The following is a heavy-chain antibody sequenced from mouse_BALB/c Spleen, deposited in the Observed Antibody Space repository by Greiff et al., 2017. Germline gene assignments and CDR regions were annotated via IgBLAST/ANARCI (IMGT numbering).Heavy chain of an antibody. D-gene: IGHD1-1*01. CDR1: GYTFTSYW. CDR2: IYPGNSDT. J-gene: IGHJ3*01. Sequence: VQLQQSGTVLARPGASVKMSCKASGYTFTSYWMHWVKQRPGQGLEWIGAIYPGNSDTSYNQKFKGKAKLTAVTSTSTAYMELSSLTNEDSAVYYCARGYGSGYWFAYWGQGTLVTVSA. V-gene: IGHV1-5*01. CDR3: ARGYGSGYWFAY.